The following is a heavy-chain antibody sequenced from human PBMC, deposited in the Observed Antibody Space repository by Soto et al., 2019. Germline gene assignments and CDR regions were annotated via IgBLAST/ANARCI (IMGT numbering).Heavy chain of an antibody. Sequence: EVQLLESGGGLIQPGGSLRLSCAASGFTFSTYSMTWVRQPPGKGLEWVSGISDSGDTTYYADSVKGRFTISRDNSKNTLFLQMNSLRAEDTAVYYCAKDRCSGTSTEIDYWGQGSLVTVAS. CDR3: AKDRCSGTSTEIDY. V-gene: IGHV3-23*01. CDR1: GFTFSTYS. D-gene: IGHD1-26*01. CDR2: ISDSGDTT. J-gene: IGHJ4*02.